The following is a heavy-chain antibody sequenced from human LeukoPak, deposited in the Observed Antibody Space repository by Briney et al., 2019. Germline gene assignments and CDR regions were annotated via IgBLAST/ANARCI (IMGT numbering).Heavy chain of an antibody. Sequence: SETLYLTGDVADGSMISINWWSWVRQPPGKGLEWIGEIYHSGSTNYNPSLKSRVTISVDKSKNQFSLKLSSVTAADTALYYCARVGSSYGYSGYFDYWGQGTLVTVSS. V-gene: IGHV4-4*02. D-gene: IGHD5-18*01. CDR3: ARVGSSYGYSGYFDY. CDR1: DGSMISINW. J-gene: IGHJ4*02. CDR2: IYHSGST.